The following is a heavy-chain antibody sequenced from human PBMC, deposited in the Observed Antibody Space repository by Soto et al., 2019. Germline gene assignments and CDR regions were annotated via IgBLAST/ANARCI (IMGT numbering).Heavy chain of an antibody. J-gene: IGHJ6*02. V-gene: IGHV1-3*01. CDR3: ASSYSNYALIDYYYYGMDV. D-gene: IGHD4-4*01. Sequence: QVQLVQSGAEVKKPGASVKVSCKASGYTFTSYAMHWVRQAPGQRLEWMGWINAGNGNTKYSQKFQGRVTITRDTAASTAYMELSSLRSEDTAVYYCASSYSNYALIDYYYYGMDVWGQVTTVTVSS. CDR2: INAGNGNT. CDR1: GYTFTSYA.